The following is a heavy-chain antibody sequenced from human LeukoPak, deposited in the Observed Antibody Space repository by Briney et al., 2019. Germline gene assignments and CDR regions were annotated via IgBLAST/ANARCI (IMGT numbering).Heavy chain of an antibody. CDR1: GFTFSDYN. CDR2: ISRSGSTK. J-gene: IGHJ6*03. Sequence: GSLRLSCAASGFTFSDYNMRWIRQAPGKGLEWVSSISRSGSTKYYADSVKGRFTISRDNAKNSLFLQMNSLRAEDTAVYYCAKTPSPVVTPKSTYYMDVWGKGTTVTVSS. D-gene: IGHD4-23*01. CDR3: AKTPSPVVTPKSTYYMDV. V-gene: IGHV3-11*01.